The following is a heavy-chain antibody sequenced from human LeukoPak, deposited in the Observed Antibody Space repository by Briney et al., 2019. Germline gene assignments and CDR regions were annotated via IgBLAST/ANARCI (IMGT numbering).Heavy chain of an antibody. D-gene: IGHD6-25*01. Sequence: KPSETLSLTCTISGGSISSNDYYWGRIRQPPGRGLEWIGTIYYSGRTSYNPSLKGRVTMSVDTSKKQFSLKLSSVTATDTAMYYCARHHRSGYYEVDYWGQGTLVTVSS. CDR2: IYYSGRT. CDR3: ARHHRSGYYEVDY. V-gene: IGHV4-39*01. CDR1: GGSISSNDYY. J-gene: IGHJ4*02.